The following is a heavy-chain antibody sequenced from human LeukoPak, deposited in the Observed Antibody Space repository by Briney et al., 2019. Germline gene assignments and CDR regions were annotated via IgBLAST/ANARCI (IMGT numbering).Heavy chain of an antibody. J-gene: IGHJ4*02. V-gene: IGHV3-9*01. CDR1: GFTFDDYA. Sequence: PGGSLRLSCAASGFTFDDYAMHWVRQAPGTGLEWVSGISWNSGSIGYADSVKGRLTISRDNAKNSLYLQMNSLRAEDTALYYCAKGQTLNYYDSSGFDYWGQGTLVTVSS. CDR3: AKGQTLNYYDSSGFDY. CDR2: ISWNSGSI. D-gene: IGHD3-22*01.